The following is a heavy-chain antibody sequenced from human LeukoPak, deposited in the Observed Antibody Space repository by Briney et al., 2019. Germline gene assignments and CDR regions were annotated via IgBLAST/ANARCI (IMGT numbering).Heavy chain of an antibody. CDR3: ARDTLWGYSSSWGAFDI. J-gene: IGHJ3*02. V-gene: IGHV3-74*01. Sequence: GGSLRLSCAASGFTFSNYWMHWVRQAPGKGLEWVSRINSDGSVTTYADSVEGRFTISRDNAKNTLYLQMNSLRAEDTAVYYCARDTLWGYSSSWGAFDIWGQGTMVTVSS. CDR1: GFTFSNYW. D-gene: IGHD6-13*01. CDR2: INSDGSVT.